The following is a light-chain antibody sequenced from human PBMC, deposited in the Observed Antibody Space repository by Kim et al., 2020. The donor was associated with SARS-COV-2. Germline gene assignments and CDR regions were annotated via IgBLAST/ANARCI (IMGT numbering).Light chain of an antibody. CDR3: QQYTKWPPT. CDR2: DAS. J-gene: IGKJ4*01. V-gene: IGKV3-15*01. CDR1: QSVSSN. Sequence: VSPEEIATLSCRASQSVSSNLAWYQQKPGQAPRLLIYDASTTATGIPARFSGSGSGTEFTLTISSLQSEDFTFYYCQQYTKWPPTFGGGTKVDIK.